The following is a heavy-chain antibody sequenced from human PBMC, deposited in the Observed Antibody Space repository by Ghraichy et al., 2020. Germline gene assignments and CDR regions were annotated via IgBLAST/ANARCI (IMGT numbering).Heavy chain of an antibody. D-gene: IGHD2-8*02. CDR3: AKASTSYCAGGVCYEARGTYSGIDH. V-gene: IGHV3-23*01. Sequence: GGSLRLSCAASGFTFSNYAMHWVRQAPGKGLEWVSTISANGHNTHYADSVRGRFAISRDSSMSTLYLQMNSLRADDTAVYYCAKASTSYCAGGVCYEARGTYSGIDHWGQGTLVTVSS. J-gene: IGHJ4*02. CDR2: ISANGHNT. CDR1: GFTFSNYA.